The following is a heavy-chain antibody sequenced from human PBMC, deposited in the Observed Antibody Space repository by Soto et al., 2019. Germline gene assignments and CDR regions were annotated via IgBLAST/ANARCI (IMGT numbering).Heavy chain of an antibody. D-gene: IGHD3-22*01. CDR2: IIPMFGTA. CDR3: ASAPYYYDTKNWFDP. Sequence: QVQLVQSGAEVKEPGSSVKVSCKASGGTFSSYAISWVRQAPGQGLEWMGGIIPMFGTANYAQKFQGRVTITADESTSTAYMELSSLRSEDTAVYYCASAPYYYDTKNWFDPWGQGTLVTVSS. J-gene: IGHJ5*02. CDR1: GGTFSSYA. V-gene: IGHV1-69*01.